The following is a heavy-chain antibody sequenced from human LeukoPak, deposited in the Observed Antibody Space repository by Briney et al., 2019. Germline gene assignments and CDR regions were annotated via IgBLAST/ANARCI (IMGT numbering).Heavy chain of an antibody. D-gene: IGHD6-13*01. CDR2: ICAYNGNT. CDR1: GYTFTSYG. CDR3: ARDEDPGYSSSWIDY. V-gene: IGHV1-18*01. Sequence: ASVKVSCKASGYTFTSYGISWVRQAPGQGLEWMGWICAYNGNTNYAQKLQGRVTMTTDTSTSTAYMELRSLRSDDTAVYYCARDEDPGYSSSWIDYWGQGTLVTVSS. J-gene: IGHJ4*02.